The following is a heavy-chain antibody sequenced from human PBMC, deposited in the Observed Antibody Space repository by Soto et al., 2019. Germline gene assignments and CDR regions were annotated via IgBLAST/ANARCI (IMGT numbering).Heavy chain of an antibody. CDR2: ISPDGTIP. Sequence: EVQLVESGGGLVQPGGSLRLSCAVSGFTFSNYWMHWVRQAPGKGLVWVSTISPDGTIPDYTDSVKGRLAISRDNAKDKLFFQINSLRPGDTAVYYCARFRGDAFDIWGQGTMVTVSS. V-gene: IGHV3-74*01. CDR1: GFTFSNYW. CDR3: ARFRGDAFDI. J-gene: IGHJ3*02. D-gene: IGHD3-10*01.